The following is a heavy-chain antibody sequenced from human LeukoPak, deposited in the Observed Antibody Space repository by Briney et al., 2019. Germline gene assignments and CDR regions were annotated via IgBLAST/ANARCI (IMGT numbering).Heavy chain of an antibody. CDR3: AKGGYSGSGDTWLDP. D-gene: IGHD3-10*01. J-gene: IGHJ5*02. V-gene: IGHV3-30*18. CDR1: GFIFSNYG. Sequence: GGSLRLSCGASGFIFSNYGMHWVRQAPGKGLEWAALISYDGIHKHYADSVKGRFTISRDNSKNTLFLQMNSLRAEDTAVYYCAKGGYSGSGDTWLDPWGQGTLVTVSS. CDR2: ISYDGIHK.